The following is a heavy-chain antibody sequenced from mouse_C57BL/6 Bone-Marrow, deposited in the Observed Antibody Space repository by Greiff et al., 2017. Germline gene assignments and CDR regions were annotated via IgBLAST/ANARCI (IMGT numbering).Heavy chain of an antibody. J-gene: IGHJ3*01. CDR1: GYTFTSYW. CDR3: AKTAQAWEFAY. V-gene: IGHV1-69*01. CDR2: IDPSDSYT. D-gene: IGHD3-2*02. Sequence: QVQLQQSGAELVMPGASVKLSCKASGYTFTSYWMHWVKQRPGQGLEWIGEIDPSDSYTTYNQKFKGKSTLTVDKSSSTAYMQLSSLTSEDSAVYYCAKTAQAWEFAYWGQGTLVTVSA.